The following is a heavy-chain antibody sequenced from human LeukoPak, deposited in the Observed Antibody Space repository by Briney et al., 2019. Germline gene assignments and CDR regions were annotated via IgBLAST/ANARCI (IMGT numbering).Heavy chain of an antibody. J-gene: IGHJ4*02. Sequence: SETLSLTCTVSGGSISSYYWSWIRQPPGKGLEWIGYIYYSGSTNYNPSLKSRVTISVDTSKNQFSLKLSSVTAADTAVYYCARAEDITMVRGGRGGYYFDYWGQGPLVTVSS. CDR1: GGSISSYY. CDR3: ARAEDITMVRGGRGGYYFDY. D-gene: IGHD3-10*01. CDR2: IYYSGST. V-gene: IGHV4-59*01.